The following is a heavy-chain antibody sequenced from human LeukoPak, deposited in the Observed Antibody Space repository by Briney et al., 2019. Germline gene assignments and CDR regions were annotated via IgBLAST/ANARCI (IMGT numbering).Heavy chain of an antibody. J-gene: IGHJ4*02. V-gene: IGHV1-69*06. CDR3: ARDGYSSGWFFDY. Sequence: SVKVSCKASGGTFSSYAISWVRQAPGQGLEWMGGIIPIFGTANYAQKFQGRVTITADKSTSTAYMELSSLRSEDTAVYYCARDGYSSGWFFDYWGQGTLVTVSS. CDR2: IIPIFGTA. D-gene: IGHD6-19*01. CDR1: GGTFSSYA.